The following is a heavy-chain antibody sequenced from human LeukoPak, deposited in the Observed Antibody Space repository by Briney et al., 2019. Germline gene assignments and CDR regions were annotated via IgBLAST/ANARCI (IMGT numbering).Heavy chain of an antibody. Sequence: SETLSLTCTVSGGSISNYYWSWIRQPPGKGLEWIGYIYYSGSTNYNPSLKSRVTISVDTSKNQFSLKLSSVTAADTAVYYCARVLDYDMDVWGKGTTVTISS. D-gene: IGHD3-3*02. CDR2: IYYSGST. CDR3: ARVLDYDMDV. J-gene: IGHJ6*03. V-gene: IGHV4-59*08. CDR1: GGSISNYY.